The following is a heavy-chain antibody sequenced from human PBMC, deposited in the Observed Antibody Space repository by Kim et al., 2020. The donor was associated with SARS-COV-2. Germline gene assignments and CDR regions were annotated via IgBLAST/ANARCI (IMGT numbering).Heavy chain of an antibody. D-gene: IGHD3-22*01. Sequence: SVKVSCKASGGTFSSYAISWVRQAPGQGLEWMGGIIPIFGTANYAQKFQGRVTITADESTSTAYMELSSLRSEDTAVYYCARPLGGGYYDSSGYLAEYFQHWGQGTLVTVSS. V-gene: IGHV1-69*13. CDR1: GGTFSSYA. CDR2: IIPIFGTA. CDR3: ARPLGGGYYDSSGYLAEYFQH. J-gene: IGHJ1*01.